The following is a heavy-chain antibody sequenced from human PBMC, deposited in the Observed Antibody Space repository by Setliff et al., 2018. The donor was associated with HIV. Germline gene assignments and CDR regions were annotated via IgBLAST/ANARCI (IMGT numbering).Heavy chain of an antibody. V-gene: IGHV1-69*13. J-gene: IGHJ4*02. CDR2: IIPVFGPP. CDR1: GGTFSIFS. Sequence: GASVKVSCKTSGGTFSIFSITWVRQAPGQGLEWMGGIIPVFGPPNYAQRFQRRLTITADESTNTAYMELSSLKSEDTAVYYCARSFDILTGDLDYWGQGTLVTVSS. D-gene: IGHD3-9*01. CDR3: ARSFDILTGDLDY.